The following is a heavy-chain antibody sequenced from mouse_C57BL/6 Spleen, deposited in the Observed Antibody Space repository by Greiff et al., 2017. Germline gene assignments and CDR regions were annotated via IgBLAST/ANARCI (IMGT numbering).Heavy chain of an antibody. D-gene: IGHD2-1*01. V-gene: IGHV1-53*01. CDR2: INPSNGGT. Sequence: VQLQQSGTELVKPGASVKLSCKASGYTFTSYWMHWVKQRPGQGLEWIGNINPSNGGTNYNEKFKGKATLTADKSSSTAYMQLSSLTSEDSAVYYCAKGNGNYVPWFAYWGQGTLVTVSA. CDR1: GYTFTSYW. J-gene: IGHJ3*01. CDR3: AKGNGNYVPWFAY.